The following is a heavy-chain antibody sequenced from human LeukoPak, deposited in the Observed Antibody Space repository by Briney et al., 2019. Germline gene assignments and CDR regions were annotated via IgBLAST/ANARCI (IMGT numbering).Heavy chain of an antibody. CDR1: GFSLSTSGVG. V-gene: IGHV2-5*02. Sequence: SGPTLVNPTQTLTLTCTFSGFSLSTSGVGVGWIRQPPGKALEWLALIYWDDDKGYSPSLNSRLTITKDTSKKQVFLTMTYMGPVDTHPCYCAYKLCGPEDYGDYVLAYYFVYGRQGTLVTVSS. J-gene: IGHJ4*02. CDR2: IYWDDDK. CDR3: AYKLCGPEDYGDYVLAYYFVY. D-gene: IGHD4-17*01.